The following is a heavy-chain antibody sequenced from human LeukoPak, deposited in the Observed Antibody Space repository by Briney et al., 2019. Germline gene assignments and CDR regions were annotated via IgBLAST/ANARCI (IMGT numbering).Heavy chain of an antibody. CDR3: VRTNPWDLTYYFDY. Sequence: SETLSLTCTVSGGSISSSSYYWGWIRQPPGKGLEWIGSIFYSGSTYYNPSLKSRVTISVDTSKKQFSLRLTSVTAADTAVYYCVRTNPWDLTYYFDYWGQGTLVTVSS. D-gene: IGHD1-14*01. J-gene: IGHJ4*02. CDR1: GGSISSSSYY. CDR2: IFYSGST. V-gene: IGHV4-39*07.